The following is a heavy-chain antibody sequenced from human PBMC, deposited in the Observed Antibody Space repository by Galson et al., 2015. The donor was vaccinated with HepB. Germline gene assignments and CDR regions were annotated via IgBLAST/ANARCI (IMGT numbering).Heavy chain of an antibody. J-gene: IGHJ3*01. CDR1: GFTFSDYG. Sequence: SLRLSCAASGFTFSDYGIHWVRQAPGKGLEWLSVISYDGSNHFYADSVQGRFSISRHNSKNTVLLQLDSLRAEDTAVYYCAKGTQRQRFVPWDAFDVWGQGTMVTVSS. CDR2: ISYDGSNH. D-gene: IGHD5-12*01. CDR3: AKGTQRQRFVPWDAFDV. V-gene: IGHV3-30*18.